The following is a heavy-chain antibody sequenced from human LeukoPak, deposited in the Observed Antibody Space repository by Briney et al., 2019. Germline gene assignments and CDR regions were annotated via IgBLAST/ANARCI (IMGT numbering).Heavy chain of an antibody. V-gene: IGHV1-2*06. J-gene: IGHJ4*02. CDR1: GYTFTGYY. Sequence: GASVKVSCKVSGYTFTGYYLHWVRQAPGQGLGWMGRINPSSGGTNYAQKFQGRVTMARDTSINTAYMDLSSLRSDDTAVYYCARGPSGSDHWGQGTLVTVSS. CDR3: ARGPSGSDH. D-gene: IGHD3-10*01. CDR2: INPSSGGT.